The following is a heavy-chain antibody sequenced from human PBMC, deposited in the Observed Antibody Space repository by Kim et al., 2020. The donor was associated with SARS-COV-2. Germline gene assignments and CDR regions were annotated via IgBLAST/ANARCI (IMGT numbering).Heavy chain of an antibody. J-gene: IGHJ4*02. Sequence: LKSRVTRSVDTAKNQFSLKLSSVTAADTAVYYCAREADYGSGSYYNFDYWGQGTLVTVSS. CDR3: AREADYGSGSYYNFDY. V-gene: IGHV4-4*06. D-gene: IGHD3-10*01.